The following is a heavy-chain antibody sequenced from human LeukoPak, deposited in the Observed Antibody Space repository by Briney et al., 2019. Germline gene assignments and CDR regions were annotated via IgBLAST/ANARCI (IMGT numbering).Heavy chain of an antibody. V-gene: IGHV3-33*01. J-gene: IGHJ4*02. CDR3: ARDYTYYYDSSGYYYVRYYFDY. CDR2: IWYDGSNK. CDR1: GFTFSSYG. D-gene: IGHD3-22*01. Sequence: GGSLRLSCAASGFTFSSYGMHWVRQAPGKRLEWVAVIWYDGSNKYYADSVKGRFTISRDNSKNTLYLQMNSLRAEDTAVYYCARDYTYYYDSSGYYYVRYYFDYWGQGTLVTVSS.